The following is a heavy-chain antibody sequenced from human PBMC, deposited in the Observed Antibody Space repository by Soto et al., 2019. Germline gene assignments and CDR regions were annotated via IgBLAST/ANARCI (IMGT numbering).Heavy chain of an antibody. CDR3: ATPRSHLDPGVYYYGMDV. J-gene: IGHJ6*02. Sequence: QVQLVQSGAEVKKPGASVKVSCKVSGYTLTELSMHWVRQAPGKGLEWMGGFDPEDGETIYAQKFQGRVTMTEDTSTDTAYMELSSLRSEDTAVYYCATPRSHLDPGVYYYGMDVWGQGTTVTVSS. V-gene: IGHV1-24*01. CDR1: GYTLTELS. D-gene: IGHD1-1*01. CDR2: FDPEDGET.